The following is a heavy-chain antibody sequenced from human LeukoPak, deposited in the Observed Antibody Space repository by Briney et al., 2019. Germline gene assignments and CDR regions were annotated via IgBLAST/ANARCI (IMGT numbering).Heavy chain of an antibody. CDR2: INHSGST. V-gene: IGHV4-34*01. CDR3: ARDPYYDSPL. D-gene: IGHD3-3*01. J-gene: IGHJ6*04. Sequence: PSETLSLTCAVYGGSFSGYYWSWIRQPPGKGLEWVGEINHSGSTNYNPALKSRVTISVDTSKNQFSLKLSSVTAADTAVYYCARDPYYDSPLWGKGTTVTVSS. CDR1: GGSFSGYY.